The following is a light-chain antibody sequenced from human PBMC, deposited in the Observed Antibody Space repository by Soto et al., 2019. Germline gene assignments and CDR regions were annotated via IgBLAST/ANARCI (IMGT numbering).Light chain of an antibody. Sequence: EIVLTQSPDTLSLSPGGRATLSCWASHSVTTHLAWFQQRPGQTPRLLIYDASTRAPGIPARFSGRGSGADFTLTISSLQFEDFAVYYCQQYNDWLTFGQGTKVDIK. J-gene: IGKJ1*01. CDR2: DAS. CDR3: QQYNDWLT. V-gene: IGKV3D-15*01. CDR1: HSVTTH.